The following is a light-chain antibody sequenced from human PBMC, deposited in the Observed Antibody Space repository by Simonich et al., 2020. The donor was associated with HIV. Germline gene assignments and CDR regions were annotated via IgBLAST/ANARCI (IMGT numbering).Light chain of an antibody. CDR2: DVT. CDR3: SSYTSSSTWV. J-gene: IGLJ3*02. V-gene: IGLV2-14*01. CDR1: SSDVGGYNY. Sequence: QSALTQPPSASGSPGQSVTISCTGTSSDVGGYNYISWYQQHPGKAPRLMVYDVTNRPSGVSNRFSGSKSGNTASLTISGLQAEDEADYYCSSYTSSSTWVLGGGTKLTVL.